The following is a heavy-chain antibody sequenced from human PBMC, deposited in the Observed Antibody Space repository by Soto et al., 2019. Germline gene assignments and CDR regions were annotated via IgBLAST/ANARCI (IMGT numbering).Heavy chain of an antibody. D-gene: IGHD5-18*01. V-gene: IGHV4-30-2*05. J-gene: IGHJ4*02. CDR3: ASKSYGYTFYDY. Sequence: LSLTCAVSGGSISSGGYSWSWIRQPPGKGLEWIGYIYYSGSTYYNPSLKSRVTISVDTSKNQFSLKLSSVTAADTAVYYCASKSYGYTFYDYWGQGTVVTVSS. CDR1: GGSISSGGYS. CDR2: IYYSGST.